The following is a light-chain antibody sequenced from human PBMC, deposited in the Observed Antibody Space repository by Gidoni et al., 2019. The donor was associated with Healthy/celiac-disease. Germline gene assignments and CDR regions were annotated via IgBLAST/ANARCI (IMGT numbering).Light chain of an antibody. CDR2: RKN. V-gene: IGLV1-47*01. Sequence: QSVLTQPPSASGTPGQRVTISCSGSSTHIGSNYVYWYQQLPVTAPKLLIYRKNQRPSGVPDRFSGSKSGTSASLAISGLRSEDEADYYCAAWDDSLSGFWVFGGGTKLTVL. CDR3: AAWDDSLSGFWV. J-gene: IGLJ3*02. CDR1: STHIGSNY.